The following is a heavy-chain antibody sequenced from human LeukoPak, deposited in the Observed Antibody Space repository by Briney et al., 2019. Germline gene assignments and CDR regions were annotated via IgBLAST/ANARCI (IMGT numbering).Heavy chain of an antibody. Sequence: SETLSLTCTVSGGSISSYYWSWIRQPPGKGLEWSGYIYYSGSTNYNPSLKSRVTISVDTSKNQFSLKLSSVTAADTAVYYCASTNEYQLLWRWGRWFDPWGQGTLVTVS. J-gene: IGHJ5*02. CDR2: IYYSGST. CDR1: GGSISSYY. V-gene: IGHV4-59*01. CDR3: ASTNEYQLLWRWGRWFDP. D-gene: IGHD2-2*01.